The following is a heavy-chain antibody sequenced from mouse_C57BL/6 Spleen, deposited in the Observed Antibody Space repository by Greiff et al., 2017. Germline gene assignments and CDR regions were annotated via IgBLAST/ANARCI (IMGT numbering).Heavy chain of an antibody. D-gene: IGHD1-1*01. CDR1: GYTFTDYE. J-gene: IGHJ2*01. CDR3: TRVNYYGSSYDY. V-gene: IGHV1-15*01. Sequence: VQLQQSGAELVRPGASVTLSCKASGYTFTDYEMNWVKQTPVHGLEWIGAIDPETGGTAYNQKFKGKAILTADKSSSTAYMVLRSLTSEDSAVYYCTRVNYYGSSYDYWGQGTTLTVSS. CDR2: IDPETGGT.